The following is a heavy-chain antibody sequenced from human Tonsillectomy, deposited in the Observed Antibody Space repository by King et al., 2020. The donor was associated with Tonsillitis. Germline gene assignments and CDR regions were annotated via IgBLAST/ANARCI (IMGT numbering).Heavy chain of an antibody. V-gene: IGHV3-33*08. CDR2: VWYDGSNK. D-gene: IGHD3-22*01. J-gene: IGHJ2*01. Sequence: VQLVESGGGVVQPGRSLRLSCAASGFTFSSYGMHWVRQAPGKGLEWVALVWYDGSNKYYADSVKGRFTISIDNSKNTLFLQMKSLKAEETAVYYCARETPYYYDNSGYYPGYFDLWGRGTLVTGSS. CDR3: ARETPYYYDNSGYYPGYFDL. CDR1: GFTFSSYG.